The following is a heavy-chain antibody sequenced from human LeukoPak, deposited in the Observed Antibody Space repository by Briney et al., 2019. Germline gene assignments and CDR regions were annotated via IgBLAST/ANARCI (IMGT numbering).Heavy chain of an antibody. CDR1: AFTFGNYA. V-gene: IGHV3-23*01. CDR2: ISGSGANI. J-gene: IGHJ4*02. Sequence: GGSLRLSCAAAAFTFGNYAMSWVRQAPGKGLEWVSAISGSGANIHYADSVKGRFTISRDNSKNTLYLQMNSLRAEDTAVYFCAKDFTTGGSGSYPDTYFDYWGQGTLVTVSS. D-gene: IGHD3-10*01. CDR3: AKDFTTGGSGSYPDTYFDY.